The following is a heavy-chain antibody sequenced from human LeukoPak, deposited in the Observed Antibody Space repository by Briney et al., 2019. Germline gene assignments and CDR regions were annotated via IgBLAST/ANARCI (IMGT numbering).Heavy chain of an antibody. CDR2: INHSGST. CDR1: GGSFSGYC. V-gene: IGHV4-34*01. Sequence: SETLSLTCAVYGGSFSGYCWSWIRQPPGKGLEWIGEINHSGSTNYNPSLKSRVTISVDTSKNQFSLKLSSVTAADTAVYYCARWGPKVDSSGYYSLYYYYGMDVWGQGTTVTVSS. J-gene: IGHJ6*02. CDR3: ARWGPKVDSSGYYSLYYYYGMDV. D-gene: IGHD3-22*01.